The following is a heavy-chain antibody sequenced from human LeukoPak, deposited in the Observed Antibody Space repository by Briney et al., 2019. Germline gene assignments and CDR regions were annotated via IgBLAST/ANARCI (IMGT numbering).Heavy chain of an antibody. CDR2: ISNDGTKN. CDR1: RFTFCSYA. J-gene: IGHJ5*02. CDR3: ASNYDSSGPVWFDR. D-gene: IGHD3-22*01. V-gene: IGHV3-30*04. Sequence: AGSLSLSCAASRFTFCSYAWHCDRHAQGKGLEWVAVISNDGTKNYYTDSVKGRFTISRDNSKTTLYLQMSSLRAEVTAVYYCASNYDSSGPVWFDRWGQGTLVTVSS.